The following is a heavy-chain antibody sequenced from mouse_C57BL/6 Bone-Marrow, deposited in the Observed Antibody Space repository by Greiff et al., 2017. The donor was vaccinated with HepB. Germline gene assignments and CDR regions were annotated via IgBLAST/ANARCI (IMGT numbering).Heavy chain of an antibody. CDR1: GFTFSDYG. CDR3: ARRGNYVDYAMDY. D-gene: IGHD1-1*01. Sequence: EVQGVESGGGLVQPGGSLKLSCAASGFTFSDYGMAWVRQAPRKGPEWVAFISNLAYSIYYADTVTGRFTISRENAKNTLYLEMSSLRSEDTAMYYCARRGNYVDYAMDYWGQGTSVTVSS. J-gene: IGHJ4*01. V-gene: IGHV5-15*01. CDR2: ISNLAYSI.